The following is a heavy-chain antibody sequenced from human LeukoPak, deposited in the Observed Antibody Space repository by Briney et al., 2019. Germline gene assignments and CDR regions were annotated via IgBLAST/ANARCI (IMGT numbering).Heavy chain of an antibody. Sequence: PSETLSLTCAVYGGSFSGYYWSWIRQPPGKGLEWIGEINHSGSTNYNPSLKSRVTISVDTSKNQFSLKLSSVTAADTAVYYCARGVSVAGLPYYYYYYGMDVWGQGTTVTVSS. CDR3: ARGVSVAGLPYYYYYYGMDV. D-gene: IGHD6-19*01. J-gene: IGHJ6*02. CDR1: GGSFSGYY. V-gene: IGHV4-34*01. CDR2: INHSGST.